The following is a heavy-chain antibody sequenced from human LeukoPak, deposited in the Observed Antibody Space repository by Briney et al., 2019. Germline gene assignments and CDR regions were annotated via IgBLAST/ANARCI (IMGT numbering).Heavy chain of an antibody. CDR2: IKQDGSEK. Sequence: PGGSMSLSCAASGFTFSSYWMSWVRQAPGKGLEWVANIKQDGSEKYYVDSVKGRFTISRDNAKNSLYLQMNSLRAEDTAVYYCARDGEEMATISFSYYYYYYYMDVWGKGTTVTISS. CDR1: GFTFSSYW. J-gene: IGHJ6*03. V-gene: IGHV3-7*01. CDR3: ARDGEEMATISFSYYYYYYYMDV. D-gene: IGHD5-24*01.